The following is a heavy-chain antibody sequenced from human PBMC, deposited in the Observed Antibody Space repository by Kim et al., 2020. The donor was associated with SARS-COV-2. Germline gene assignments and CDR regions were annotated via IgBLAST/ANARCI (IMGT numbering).Heavy chain of an antibody. V-gene: IGHV3-23*01. Sequence: GGSLRLSCAASGFTFSSYAMSWVRQAPGKGLEWVSAISGSGGSTYYADSVKGRFTISRDNSKNTLYLQMNSLRAEDTAVYYCAKDNSGIVVVPAFYYWGQGTLVTVSS. J-gene: IGHJ4*02. CDR3: AKDNSGIVVVPAFYY. CDR1: GFTFSSYA. D-gene: IGHD2-2*01. CDR2: ISGSGGST.